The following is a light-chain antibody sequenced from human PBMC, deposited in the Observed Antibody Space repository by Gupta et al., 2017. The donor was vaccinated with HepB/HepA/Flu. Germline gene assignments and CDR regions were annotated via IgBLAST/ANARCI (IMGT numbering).Light chain of an antibody. V-gene: IGLV2-14*03. Sequence: QSALTQPASVSGSPGQSITISCTGTSSAVGGYHYVSWYQPHPGKAHHLMIYDVSRRTAGASSRFSGSQAGNTASLTIFGLQAEDAADYYCSSYTSSSTHVFGTGTKVTVL. CDR1: SSAVGGYHY. J-gene: IGLJ1*01. CDR3: SSYTSSSTHV. CDR2: DVS.